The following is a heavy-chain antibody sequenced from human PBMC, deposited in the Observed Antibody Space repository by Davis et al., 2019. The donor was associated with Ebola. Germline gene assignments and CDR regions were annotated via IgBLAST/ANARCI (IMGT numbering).Heavy chain of an antibody. CDR2: ISSSGRTT. V-gene: IGHV3-48*03. D-gene: IGHD5-12*01. CDR3: AKGDSGDDWVGYDAFDI. J-gene: IGHJ3*02. Sequence: GSLRLSCAASGFTFRTYEMNWVRQAPGKGLEWLTYISSSGRTTYYVDSVKGRFTISRDNAKNSLSLQMNSLRAEDTAVYYCAKGDSGDDWVGYDAFDIWGQGTRVTVSS. CDR1: GFTFRTYE.